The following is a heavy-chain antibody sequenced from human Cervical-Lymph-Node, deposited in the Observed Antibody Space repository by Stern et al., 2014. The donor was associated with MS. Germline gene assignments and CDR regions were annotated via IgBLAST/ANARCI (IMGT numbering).Heavy chain of an antibody. Sequence: QVQLVQSGAEVKKPGSSVKVSCKASRGTFSNHGITWVRQAPGQGLEWMGGIIPLLRTEHSAQRFQGRVTFSADESTTTVYMELSSLRSDDTAVYYCATDRGYCSGGSCYSLDYFDYWGQGTLVIVSS. V-gene: IGHV1-69*01. CDR2: IIPLLRTE. D-gene: IGHD2-15*01. CDR3: ATDRGYCSGGSCYSLDYFDY. J-gene: IGHJ4*02. CDR1: RGTFSNHG.